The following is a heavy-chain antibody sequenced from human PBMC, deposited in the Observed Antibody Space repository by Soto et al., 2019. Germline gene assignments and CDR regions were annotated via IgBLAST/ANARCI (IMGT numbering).Heavy chain of an antibody. D-gene: IGHD2-15*01. J-gene: IGHJ4*02. Sequence: DVQLLEAGGGLVQPGGSLRLSCAASGFTFSSYTMSCVRQAPGKGLEWVSAISGSGGSTYNADTVKGRFTISRDNSKNTLYLQMNSLRAEDTAVYYCAKDRGLGYCSGGSCYSALGYWVQGTLVTVSS. V-gene: IGHV3-23*01. CDR3: AKDRGLGYCSGGSCYSALGY. CDR1: GFTFSSYT. CDR2: ISGSGGST.